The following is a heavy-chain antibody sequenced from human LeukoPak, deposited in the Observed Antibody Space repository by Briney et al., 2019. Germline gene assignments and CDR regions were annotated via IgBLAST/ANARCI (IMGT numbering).Heavy chain of an antibody. J-gene: IGHJ4*02. D-gene: IGHD3-22*01. Sequence: GASVKVSCKASGYTFTGYYMHWVRQAPGQGLEWMGWINPNSGGTNYARKFQGRVTMTRDTSISTAYMELSRLRSDDTAVYYCASSPGTMIVALDYWGQGTLVTVSS. CDR3: ASSPGTMIVALDY. CDR1: GYTFTGYY. CDR2: INPNSGGT. V-gene: IGHV1-2*02.